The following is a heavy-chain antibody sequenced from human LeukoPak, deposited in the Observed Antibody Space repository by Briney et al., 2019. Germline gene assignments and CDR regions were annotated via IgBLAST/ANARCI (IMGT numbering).Heavy chain of an antibody. J-gene: IGHJ6*02. CDR3: ASPEDSGSYGTGYYGMDV. D-gene: IGHD1-26*01. CDR2: IIPILGIA. CDR1: GGTFSSYA. V-gene: IGHV1-69*04. Sequence: SVKVSCKASGGTFSSYAISWVRQAPGQGLEWMGRIIPILGIANYAQKFQGRVTITADKSTSTAYMELSSLRSEDTAVYYCASPEDSGSYGTGYYGMDVWGHGTTVTVSS.